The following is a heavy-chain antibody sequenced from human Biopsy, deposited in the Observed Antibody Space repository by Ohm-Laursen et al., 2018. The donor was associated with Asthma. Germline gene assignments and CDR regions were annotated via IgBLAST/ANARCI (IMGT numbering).Heavy chain of an antibody. J-gene: IGHJ6*02. CDR2: IIPIFGIT. Sequence: SSVKVSCKASGGTFSIYPITWVRQAPGRGLEWMGGIIPIFGITNYAQKFQGRVTITADVFTSTVYMELSGLRSEDTAVLYCAKARCYYYYCDMEVWCPGTAITVSS. CDR1: GGTFSIYP. V-gene: IGHV1-69*01. CDR3: AKARCYYYYCDMEV.